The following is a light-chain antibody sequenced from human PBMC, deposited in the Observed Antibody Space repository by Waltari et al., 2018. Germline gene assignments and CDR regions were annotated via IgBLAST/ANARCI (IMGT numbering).Light chain of an antibody. V-gene: IGKV3-20*01. Sequence: EIVLTQSPGILSLSPGEAATLSCRASQSVGRSLAWYQQKPGQAPRLVISGASNRATGIPDRFSGSGSGTDFSLTISRLEPEDFAVYYCQHYVRLPVTFGRGTKVEIK. CDR3: QHYVRLPVT. CDR2: GAS. J-gene: IGKJ4*02. CDR1: QSVGRS.